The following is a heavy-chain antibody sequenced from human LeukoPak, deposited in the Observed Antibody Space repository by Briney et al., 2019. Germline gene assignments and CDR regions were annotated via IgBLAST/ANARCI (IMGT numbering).Heavy chain of an antibody. CDR3: AKDGHDYVWGSYRPDHYYYYYYMDV. J-gene: IGHJ6*03. V-gene: IGHV3-30*02. CDR2: IRYDGSNK. Sequence: GGSLRLSCAASGFTFSSYGMHWVRQAPGKGLEWVAFIRYDGSNKYNADSVKGRFTISRDNSKNTLYLQMNSLRAEDTAVYYCAKDGHDYVWGSYRPDHYYYYYYMDVWGKGTTVTISS. CDR1: GFTFSSYG. D-gene: IGHD3-16*02.